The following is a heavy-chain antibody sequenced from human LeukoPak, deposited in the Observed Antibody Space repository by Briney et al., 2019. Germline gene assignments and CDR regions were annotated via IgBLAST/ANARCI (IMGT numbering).Heavy chain of an antibody. CDR2: INHSGST. Sequence: SETLSLTCAVYGGSFSGYYWSWIRQPPGKGLEWIGEINHSGSTNYNPSLKSRVTISVDTSKNQFSLKLSSVTAEDTAVYYCARGGYDHASDIWGQGTMVTVSS. CDR3: ARGGYDHASDI. D-gene: IGHD2-15*01. V-gene: IGHV4-34*01. J-gene: IGHJ3*02. CDR1: GGSFSGYY.